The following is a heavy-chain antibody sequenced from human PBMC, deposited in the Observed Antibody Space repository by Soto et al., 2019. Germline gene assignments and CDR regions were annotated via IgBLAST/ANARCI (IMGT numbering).Heavy chain of an antibody. CDR2: IIPILGIA. V-gene: IGHV1-69*02. CDR1: GGTFSSYT. CDR3: ARGEDIVATRAPYFDY. J-gene: IGHJ4*02. D-gene: IGHD5-12*01. Sequence: QVQLVQSGAEVKKPGSSVKVSCKASGGTFSSYTISWVRQAPGQGLEWMGRIIPILGIANYAQKFQGRVTITADKSTSTAYMELSSLRSEDTAVYYCARGEDIVATRAPYFDYWGQGTLVTVSS.